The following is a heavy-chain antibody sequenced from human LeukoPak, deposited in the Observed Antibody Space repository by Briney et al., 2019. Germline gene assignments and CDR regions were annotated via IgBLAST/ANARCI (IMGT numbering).Heavy chain of an antibody. Sequence: ASVKVSCKVSGYTLTELSMHWVRQAPGKGLEWMGGFDPEVGETIYAQKFRGRVTMTEDTSPDTAYMELSSLRSEDTAVYYCVKLSEAQLGRWQYYFDYWGQGTLVTVSS. CDR1: GYTLTELS. V-gene: IGHV1-24*01. J-gene: IGHJ4*02. CDR2: FDPEVGET. D-gene: IGHD3-16*01. CDR3: VKLSEAQLGRWQYYFDY.